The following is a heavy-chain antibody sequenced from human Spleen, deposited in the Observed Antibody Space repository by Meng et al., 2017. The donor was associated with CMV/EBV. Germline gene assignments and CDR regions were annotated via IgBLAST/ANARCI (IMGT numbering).Heavy chain of an antibody. J-gene: IGHJ4*02. CDR2: IWYDASKT. CDR1: GFTFRHHG. D-gene: IGHD5-12*01. CDR3: ATAIDVALDY. Sequence: LSCAASGFTFRHHGMPWVRQAPGNGLEWVAVIWYDASKTYYTESVRGRFTISRDNVENMLYLDLTSLRAEDTAVYYCATAIDVALDYWGQGTLVTVSS. V-gene: IGHV3-33*01.